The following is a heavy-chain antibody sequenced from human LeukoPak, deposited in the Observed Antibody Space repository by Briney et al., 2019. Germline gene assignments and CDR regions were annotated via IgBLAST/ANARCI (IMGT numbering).Heavy chain of an antibody. Sequence: GGSLRLSCAASGFTFSNAWMSWVRQAPGKGLEWVGRIKSKTDGGTTDYAAPVKGRFTISRDDSKNTLYLQMNSLKTEDTAVYYCTTGAPQGWDSGYSPWPFDYWGQGTLVTVSS. CDR3: TTGAPQGWDSGYSPWPFDY. D-gene: IGHD3-22*01. CDR2: IKSKTDGGTT. J-gene: IGHJ4*02. V-gene: IGHV3-15*01. CDR1: GFTFSNAW.